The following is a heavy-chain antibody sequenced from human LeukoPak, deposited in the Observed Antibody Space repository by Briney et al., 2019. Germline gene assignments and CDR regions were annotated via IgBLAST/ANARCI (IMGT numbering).Heavy chain of an antibody. CDR2: IYYSGST. D-gene: IGHD2-2*02. CDR3: ARLLGYCSSTSCYNFDP. Sequence: PSETLSLTCTVSGGSISSGDYYWSWIRQPPGKGLEWIGYIYYSGSTYYNPSLKSRVTISVDTSKNQFYLKLSSVTAADTAVYYCARLLGYCSSTSCYNFDPWGQGTLITVSS. CDR1: GGSISSGDYY. J-gene: IGHJ5*02. V-gene: IGHV4-30-4*08.